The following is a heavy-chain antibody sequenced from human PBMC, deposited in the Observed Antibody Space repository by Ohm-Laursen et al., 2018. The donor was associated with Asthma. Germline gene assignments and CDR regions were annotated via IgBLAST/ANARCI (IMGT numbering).Heavy chain of an antibody. Sequence: SSVKVSCKSLGGPFRTSVFGWVRQAPGQGLEWLGGLNSVFGTSTYAQKFHDRFTITADEYTSTVNMTLSSLTSEDTAVYYCARKAGSCIVSTCYSLDFWGQGTLVTVSS. J-gene: IGHJ4*02. CDR1: GGPFRTSV. CDR3: ARKAGSCIVSTCYSLDF. D-gene: IGHD2-15*01. V-gene: IGHV1-69*01. CDR2: LNSVFGTS.